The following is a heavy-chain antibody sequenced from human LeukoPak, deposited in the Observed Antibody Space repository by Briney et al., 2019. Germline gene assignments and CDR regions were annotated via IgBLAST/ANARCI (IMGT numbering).Heavy chain of an antibody. V-gene: IGHV3-23*01. J-gene: IGHJ6*03. CDR2: ISSSGGST. CDR3: AKVRDGRSTGGTYYYYMDV. Sequence: GGSLRLSCAASGFIFSTYAMSWVRQAPGKGLEWVSGISSSGGSTYYADSVKGRFTISRDNSKNTLYLQMNTLRVEDTAVFYCAKVRDGRSTGGTYYYYMDVWGEGTTVTVSS. D-gene: IGHD1-26*01. CDR1: GFIFSTYA.